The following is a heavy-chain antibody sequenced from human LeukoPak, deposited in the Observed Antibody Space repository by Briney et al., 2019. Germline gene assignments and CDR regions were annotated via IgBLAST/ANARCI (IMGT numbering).Heavy chain of an antibody. CDR3: AKEGYDSSGYYLYYFDY. D-gene: IGHD3-22*01. CDR1: GFTFSDYY. Sequence: SGGSLRLSCAASGFTFSDYYMSWIRQAPGKGLEWVSYISSSGSTIYYADSVKGRFTISRDNSKNTLYLQMNSLRAEDTAVYYCAKEGYDSSGYYLYYFDYWGQGTLVTVSS. J-gene: IGHJ4*02. CDR2: ISSSGSTI. V-gene: IGHV3-11*01.